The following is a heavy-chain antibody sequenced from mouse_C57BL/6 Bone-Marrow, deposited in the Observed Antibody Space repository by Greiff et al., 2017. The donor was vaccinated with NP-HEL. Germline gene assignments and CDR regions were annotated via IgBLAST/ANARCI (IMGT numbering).Heavy chain of an antibody. CDR3: ARRAACYYFDG. Sequence: QVQLQQSGAELVRPGTSVKVSCKASGYAFTNYLIEWVKQRPGQGLEWIGVINPGSGGTNYNEKFKGKATLTADKSSSTAYMQLSSLTSEDSAVYFCARRAACYYFDGWGQGTTLTVSS. CDR1: GYAFTNYL. D-gene: IGHD6-1*01. CDR2: INPGSGGT. V-gene: IGHV1-54*01. J-gene: IGHJ2*01.